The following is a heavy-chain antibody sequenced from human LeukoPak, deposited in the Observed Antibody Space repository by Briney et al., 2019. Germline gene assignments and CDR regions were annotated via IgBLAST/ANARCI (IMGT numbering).Heavy chain of an antibody. J-gene: IGHJ4*02. CDR1: GFTFSNYW. CDR2: IGSSGGGI. Sequence: GGSLRLSCVASGFTFSNYWMYWVRHPPGKRLEWVSIIGSSGGGIHYADSVKGRFTISRDNSKNALYLQMNSLRVEDTAVYYCAIDPNWGTHSWGQGVLVTVSS. D-gene: IGHD7-27*01. CDR3: AIDPNWGTHS. V-gene: IGHV3-23*01.